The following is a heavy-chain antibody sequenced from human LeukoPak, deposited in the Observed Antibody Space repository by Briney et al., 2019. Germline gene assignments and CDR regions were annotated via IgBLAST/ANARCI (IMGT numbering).Heavy chain of an antibody. V-gene: IGHV1-18*04. Sequence: ASVKISCKASGYTLTTFGISWVRQAPGQGLEWMGWISAYNGNPNYAQKLRGRVTMTTDTSTSTAYMELRSLRSDDTAVSYCARDRHSSGWENFDYWGQGTLLTVSS. D-gene: IGHD6-19*01. CDR1: GYTLTTFG. CDR3: ARDRHSSGWENFDY. CDR2: ISAYNGNP. J-gene: IGHJ4*02.